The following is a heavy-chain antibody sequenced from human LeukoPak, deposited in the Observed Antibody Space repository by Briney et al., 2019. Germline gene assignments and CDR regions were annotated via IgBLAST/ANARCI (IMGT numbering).Heavy chain of an antibody. Sequence: PGGSLRLSCAASGFTFSSYAMIWVRQTPGKGLEWVSGITGSGSTTYYADSVKGRFTISRDNSKNTVFLQMNSLRAEDTAVYFCVKSRYTCSSSGDYWGQGALVTVSS. J-gene: IGHJ4*02. CDR1: GFTFSSYA. CDR2: ITGSGSTT. CDR3: VKSRYTCSSSGDY. D-gene: IGHD2-15*01. V-gene: IGHV3-23*01.